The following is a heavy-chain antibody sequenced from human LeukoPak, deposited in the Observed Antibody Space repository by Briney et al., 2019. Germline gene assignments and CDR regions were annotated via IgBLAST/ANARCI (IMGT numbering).Heavy chain of an antibody. CDR3: GASVFW. Sequence: GGSLRLSCAVSGFTFRSYWMSWVRQAPGKGLEWVANTKQDGSEKNYVDSVKGRFTISRDNAKNSLYLQMNSLRAEDSAVYYCGASVFWWGQGTLVTVSS. J-gene: IGHJ4*02. V-gene: IGHV3-7*03. D-gene: IGHD3-3*01. CDR1: GFTFRSYW. CDR2: TKQDGSEK.